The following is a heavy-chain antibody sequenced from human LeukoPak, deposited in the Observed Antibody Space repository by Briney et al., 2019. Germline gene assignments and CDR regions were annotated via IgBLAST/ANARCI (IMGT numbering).Heavy chain of an antibody. CDR2: ISSSSSYI. V-gene: IGHV3-21*01. Sequence: PGGSLRLSCAASGFTFSSYSMNWVRQAPGKGLEWVSSISSSSSYIYYADSVKGRFTISRDNAKNSLYLQMNSLRAEDTAVYYCARGPMAAAGRFDYWGQGTLVTASS. CDR1: GFTFSSYS. J-gene: IGHJ4*02. CDR3: ARGPMAAAGRFDY. D-gene: IGHD6-13*01.